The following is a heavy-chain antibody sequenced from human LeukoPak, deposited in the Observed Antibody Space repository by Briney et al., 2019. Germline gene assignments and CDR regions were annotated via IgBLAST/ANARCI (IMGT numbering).Heavy chain of an antibody. D-gene: IGHD6-13*01. CDR3: AKEVAAAGYYYYGMDV. Sequence: TGGSLRLSCAASGFTFSSYARSWVRQAPGKGLEWVSAISGSGGSTYYADSVKGRFTISRDNSKNTLYLQMNSLRAEDTAVYYCAKEVAAAGYYYYGMDVWGQGTTVTVSS. J-gene: IGHJ6*02. CDR1: GFTFSSYA. V-gene: IGHV3-23*01. CDR2: ISGSGGST.